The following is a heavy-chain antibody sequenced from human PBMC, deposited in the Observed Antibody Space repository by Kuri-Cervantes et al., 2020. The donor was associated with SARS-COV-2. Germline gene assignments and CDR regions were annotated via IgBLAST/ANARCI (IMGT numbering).Heavy chain of an antibody. CDR1: GGTFGSYA. D-gene: IGHD1-20*01. V-gene: IGHV1-69*13. CDR3: AFLRGSITGTTGWFDP. Sequence: SVKVSCKTSGGTFGSYALSWVRQAPGQGLEWMRGIVPAFGSTNYAQKFQGRVTITADESTNTAYMELNNMRSEDSAVYFCAFLRGSITGTTGWFDPWGQGTLVTVSS. CDR2: IVPAFGST. J-gene: IGHJ5*02.